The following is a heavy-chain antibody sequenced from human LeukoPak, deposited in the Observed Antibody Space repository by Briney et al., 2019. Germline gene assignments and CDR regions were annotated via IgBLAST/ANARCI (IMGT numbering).Heavy chain of an antibody. CDR1: GGSISSGGYY. J-gene: IGHJ5*02. D-gene: IGHD3-3*01. Sequence: PSQTLSLTCTVSGGSISSGGYYWSWIRQPAGKGLEWIGRIYTSGSTNYNPSLKSRVTMSVDTSKNQFSLKLSSVTAADTAVYYCAREARYYDFWSGYYPGWFDPWGQGTLVTVSS. V-gene: IGHV4-61*02. CDR3: AREARYYDFWSGYYPGWFDP. CDR2: IYTSGST.